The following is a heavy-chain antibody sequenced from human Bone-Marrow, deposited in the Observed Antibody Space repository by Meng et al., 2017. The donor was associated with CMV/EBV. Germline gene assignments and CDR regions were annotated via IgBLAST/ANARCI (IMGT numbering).Heavy chain of an antibody. Sequence: GESLKISCAASGFTFNSYWVSWVRQAPGKGLEWVANIKQDGSEKYYVDSVKGRFTISRDNAKNSLYLQMNCLRAEDTAVYYCARVGGSPYYDFGGGNNYYYGMDVWGQGTTVTVSS. CDR2: IKQDGSEK. J-gene: IGHJ6*02. CDR3: ARVGGSPYYDFGGGNNYYYGMDV. D-gene: IGHD3-3*01. CDR1: GFTFNSYW. V-gene: IGHV3-7*01.